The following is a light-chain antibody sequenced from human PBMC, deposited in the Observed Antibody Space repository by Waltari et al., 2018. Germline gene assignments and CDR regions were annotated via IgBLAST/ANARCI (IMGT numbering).Light chain of an antibody. CDR3: QQYDNLPKLT. J-gene: IGKJ4*01. Sequence: DIQLTQSPSSLSASLGDRVIITCRASKNIDNFLNWYQQKPGKAPKLLIYDASNLETGVPSRFSGSGSGTDFTFTISSLQPEDIATYYCQQYDNLPKLTFGGGTKVEIK. CDR2: DAS. CDR1: KNIDNF. V-gene: IGKV1-33*01.